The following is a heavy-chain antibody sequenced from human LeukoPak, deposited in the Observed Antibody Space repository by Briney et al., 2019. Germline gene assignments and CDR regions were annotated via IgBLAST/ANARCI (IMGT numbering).Heavy chain of an antibody. CDR3: AKAFVPAAMFAASDYYYGMDV. CDR2: ISGSGGST. CDR1: GFTFSSYG. V-gene: IGHV3-23*01. Sequence: GGSLRLSCAACGFTFSSYGMSWVRQAPGKGLEWVSAISGSGGSTYYADSVKGRFTISRDNSKNTLYLQMNSLRAEDTAVYYCAKAFVPAAMFAASDYYYGMDVWGKGTTFTVSS. D-gene: IGHD2-2*01. J-gene: IGHJ6*04.